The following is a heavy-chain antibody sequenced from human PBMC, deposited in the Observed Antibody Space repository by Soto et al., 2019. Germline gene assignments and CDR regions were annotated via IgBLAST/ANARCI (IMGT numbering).Heavy chain of an antibody. CDR2: ISYDGSNQ. V-gene: IGHV3-30*18. CDR3: AKDRNEFWLGFED. CDR1: EFTFTTYG. Sequence: PGGSLRLSSVPSEFTFTTYGMHWVRQAPGKGLEWVAVISYDGSNQYYVDSVKGRFSISRDNSKNTLYLQMNSLRAEDTAVYYCAKDRNEFWLGFEDWGQGTQVTVSS. D-gene: IGHD5-12*01. J-gene: IGHJ4*02.